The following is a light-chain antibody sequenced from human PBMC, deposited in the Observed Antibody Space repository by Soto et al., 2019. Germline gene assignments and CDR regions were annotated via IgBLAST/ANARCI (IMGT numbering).Light chain of an antibody. Sequence: DIQMTQSPSTLTASVGDRAIITCRASQRVARWLAWYQQKPGKAPKVLISGASNLESGVPSRFSGSGYGTQFTLTISSLQPDDSATYDCQQYDTNWTFGQGTKVEI. J-gene: IGKJ1*01. CDR1: QRVARW. V-gene: IGKV1-5*01. CDR2: GAS. CDR3: QQYDTNWT.